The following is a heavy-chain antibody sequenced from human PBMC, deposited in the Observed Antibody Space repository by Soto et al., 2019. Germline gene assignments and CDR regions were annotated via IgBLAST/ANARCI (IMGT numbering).Heavy chain of an antibody. V-gene: IGHV2-26*01. CDR2: IFSNDEK. CDR1: GFSLSNARMG. Sequence: QVTLKESGPVLVKPTETLTLTCTVSGFSLSNARMGVSWIRQPPGKALERLAHIFSNDEKSYSTSLKSRLTIAKDTCKSQGVLTMTNMDPVYTATYYGSRIRYYSSGYLFDYWGQGTMVTVS. D-gene: IGHD3-22*01. J-gene: IGHJ4*02. CDR3: SRIRYYSSGYLFDY.